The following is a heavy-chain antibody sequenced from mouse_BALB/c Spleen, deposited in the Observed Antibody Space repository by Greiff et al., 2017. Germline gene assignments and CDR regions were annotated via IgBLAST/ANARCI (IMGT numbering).Heavy chain of an antibody. CDR2: IWAGGST. CDR3: ARRDDYDEGFAY. Sequence: QVQLKESGPGLVAPSQSLSITCTVSGFSLTSDGVHWVRQPPGKGLEWLGVIWAGGSTNYNSALMSRLSISKDNSKSQVFLKMNSLQTDDTAMYYCARRDDYDEGFAYWGQGTLVTVSA. D-gene: IGHD2-4*01. CDR1: GFSLTSDG. J-gene: IGHJ3*01. V-gene: IGHV2-9*02.